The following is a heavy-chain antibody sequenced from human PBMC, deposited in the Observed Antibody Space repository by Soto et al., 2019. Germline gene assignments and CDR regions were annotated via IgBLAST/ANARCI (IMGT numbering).Heavy chain of an antibody. CDR3: ALGGMGGAFDI. Sequence: SETLSLTCTVSGGSVCSGSYYWSWIRQPPGKGLEWIGYIYYSGSTNYNPSLKSRVTISVDTSKNQFSLKLSSVTAADTAVYYCALGGMGGAFDIWGQGTMVTVSS. CDR2: IYYSGST. J-gene: IGHJ3*02. CDR1: GGSVCSGSYY. V-gene: IGHV4-61*01. D-gene: IGHD2-15*01.